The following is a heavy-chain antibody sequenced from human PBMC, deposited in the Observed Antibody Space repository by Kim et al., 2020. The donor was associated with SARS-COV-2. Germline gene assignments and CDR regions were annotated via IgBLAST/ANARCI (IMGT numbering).Heavy chain of an antibody. D-gene: IGHD2-15*01. CDR3: AKIPDIVVVVAATNAFDI. J-gene: IGHJ3*02. Sequence: KGRFTISRDNSKNTLYLQMNSLRAEDTAVYYCAKIPDIVVVVAATNAFDIWGQGTMVTVSS. V-gene: IGHV3-23*01.